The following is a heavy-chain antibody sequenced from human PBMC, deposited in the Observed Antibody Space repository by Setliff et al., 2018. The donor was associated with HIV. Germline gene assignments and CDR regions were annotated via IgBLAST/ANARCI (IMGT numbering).Heavy chain of an antibody. CDR3: AKDNTWIPNGFDY. D-gene: IGHD5-18*01. CDR2: ISRGGDSI. J-gene: IGHJ4*02. V-gene: IGHV3-23*01. Sequence: GGSLRLSCAASGFTFWSHSMLWVRQAPGKGLQWVAYISRGGDSIFYEDSVKGRFTISRDNSKSTLYLQMNSLRAEDTAVYYCAKDNTWIPNGFDYWGQGTLVTV. CDR1: GFTFWSHS.